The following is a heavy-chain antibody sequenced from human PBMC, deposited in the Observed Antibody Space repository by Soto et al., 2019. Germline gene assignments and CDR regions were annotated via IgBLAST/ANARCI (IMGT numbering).Heavy chain of an antibody. CDR3: VSELGLAY. CDR1: GFTLSNYW. Sequence: GGSLRLSCGASGFTLSNYWMTWVRQAPGKGLEWVANINKDGSQKNYVDSVKGRFTIARDNGQNSLSLQINSLRVEDTAVYYCVSELGLAYWGQGASVTVYS. D-gene: IGHD7-27*01. J-gene: IGHJ4*02. CDR2: INKDGSQK. V-gene: IGHV3-7*03.